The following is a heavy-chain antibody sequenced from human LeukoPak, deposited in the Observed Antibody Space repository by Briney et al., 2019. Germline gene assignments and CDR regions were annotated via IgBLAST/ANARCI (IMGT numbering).Heavy chain of an antibody. V-gene: IGHV1-46*01. CDR1: GYTFTSYY. D-gene: IGHD4-17*01. J-gene: IGHJ4*02. Sequence: ASVKVSCXASGYTFTSYYMHWVRQAPGQGLEWMGIINPSGGSTSYAQKFQDRVTMTRDTSTSTVYMELSSLRSEDTAVYYCARVLHTVTDYWGRGTLVTVSS. CDR3: ARVLHTVTDY. CDR2: INPSGGST.